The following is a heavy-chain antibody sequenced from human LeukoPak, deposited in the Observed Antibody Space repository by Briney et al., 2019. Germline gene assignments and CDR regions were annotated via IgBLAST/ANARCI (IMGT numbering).Heavy chain of an antibody. V-gene: IGHV1-18*01. J-gene: IGHJ4*02. CDR2: ISAYNGNT. CDR3: ARARGYCSSTSCYLDY. CDR1: GYTFTSYG. Sequence: ASVKVSCKASGYTFTSYGISWVRQAPGQGLEWMGWISAYNGNTNYAQKLQGRVTMTTDTSTSTAYMELRNLRSDDTAVYYCARARGYCSSTSCYLDYWGQGTLVTVSS. D-gene: IGHD2-2*01.